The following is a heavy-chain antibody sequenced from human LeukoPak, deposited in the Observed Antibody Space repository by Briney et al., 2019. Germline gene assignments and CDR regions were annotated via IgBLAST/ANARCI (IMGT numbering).Heavy chain of an antibody. Sequence: PSETLSLTCTVSGGSISSYYWSWIRQPAGKGLELIGRIYTSGTTNYNPSLKSRVTMSVDTSKNQFSLKLSSVTAADTAVYYCARASSYDFWTYGYYFDYWGQGTLVTVSS. CDR3: ARASSYDFWTYGYYFDY. D-gene: IGHD3-3*01. CDR2: IYTSGTT. J-gene: IGHJ4*02. CDR1: GGSISSYY. V-gene: IGHV4-4*07.